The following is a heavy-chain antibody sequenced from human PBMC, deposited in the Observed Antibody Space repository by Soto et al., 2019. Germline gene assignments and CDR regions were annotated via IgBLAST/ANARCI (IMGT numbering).Heavy chain of an antibody. CDR1: GDSIDSGDHS. Sequence: QVQLQESGPGLLRPSQTLSLTCTVSGDSIDSGDHSWSWIRQAPGKGLAWIGYIYCTGSTYSSPSLRDRVSISVDTSKTRFSLNLASVSAADTAVYYCARGSGSLVRGILDPWAQGTLVTVSS. CDR3: ARGSGSLVRGILDP. CDR2: IYCTGST. J-gene: IGHJ5*02. V-gene: IGHV4-30-4*01. D-gene: IGHD3-10*01.